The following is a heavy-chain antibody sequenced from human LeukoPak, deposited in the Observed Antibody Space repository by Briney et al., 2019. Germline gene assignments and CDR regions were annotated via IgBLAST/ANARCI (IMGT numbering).Heavy chain of an antibody. J-gene: IGHJ6*02. CDR3: AKTSGSYYYYYGMDV. D-gene: IGHD1-26*01. Sequence: GGSLRISCAASGFTFSSYAMSWVRQAPGRGLEWVSAISGSGVSTYYADSVKGRFTISRDNSKNTLYLQMNSLRAKDTAVYYCAKTSGSYYYYYGMDVWGQGTTVTVSS. V-gene: IGHV3-23*01. CDR2: ISGSGVST. CDR1: GFTFSSYA.